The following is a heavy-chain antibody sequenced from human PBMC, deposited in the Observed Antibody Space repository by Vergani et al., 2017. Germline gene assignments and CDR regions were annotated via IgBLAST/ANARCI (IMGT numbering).Heavy chain of an antibody. CDR1: GGSISSGSYY. Sequence: QVQLQESGPGLVKPSQTLSLTCSVSGGSISSGSYYWSWIRQPAGKGLEWIGCIYNIGSTNYNPSLKSQVTMSVDTSKNQFSLNLSSVTAADTAVYYCAREESSTSALCYYYYYLDVWGKGTTVTVSS. V-gene: IGHV4-61*02. CDR3: AREESSTSALCYYYYYLDV. J-gene: IGHJ6*03. CDR2: IYNIGST. D-gene: IGHD2-2*01.